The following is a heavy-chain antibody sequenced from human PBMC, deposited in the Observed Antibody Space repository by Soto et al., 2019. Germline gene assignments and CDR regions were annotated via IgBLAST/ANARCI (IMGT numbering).Heavy chain of an antibody. V-gene: IGHV1-69*01. D-gene: IGHD3-10*01. CDR2: IIPIFGTP. CDR3: ARDRDDYGSGNYYTHIDF. J-gene: IGHJ4*02. CDR1: GGIFSTYA. Sequence: QVQLVQSGAEVKKPGSSVKVSCKASGGIFSTYASSWLRQAPGQGLEWMGGIIPIFGTPNYAQRFQGRVTNTADESTSTAYMERSRLRSENTAVYYCARDRDDYGSGNYYTHIDFWGQGTLVTVSS.